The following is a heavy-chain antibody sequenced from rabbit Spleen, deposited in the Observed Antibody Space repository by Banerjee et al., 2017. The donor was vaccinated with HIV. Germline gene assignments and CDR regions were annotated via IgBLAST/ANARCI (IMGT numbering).Heavy chain of an antibody. J-gene: IGHJ4*01. D-gene: IGHD6-1*01. CDR1: GLSFSDRDV. CDR3: ARDDGSYDYIDGYFNL. CDR2: INTATGKG. V-gene: IGHV1S45*01. Sequence: QEQLVEPGGGLVQPEGSLTLTCTASGLSFSDRDVMCWVRQAPGKGLEWIACINTATGKGVYANWAKGRFAISKTSSTTVTLQMTSLTAADTATYFCARDDGSYDYIDGYFNLWGPGTLVTVS.